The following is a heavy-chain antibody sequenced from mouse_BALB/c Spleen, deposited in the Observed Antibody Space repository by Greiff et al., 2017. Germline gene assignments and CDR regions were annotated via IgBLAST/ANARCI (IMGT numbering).Heavy chain of an antibody. V-gene: IGHV5-17*02. Sequence: EVMLVESGGGLVQPGGSRKLSCAASGFTFSSFGMHWVRQAPEKGLEWVAYISSGSSTIYYADTVKGRFTISRDNPKNTLFLQMTSLRSEDTAMYYCARSDYYRYEYYYAMDYWGQGTSGTVSS. CDR1: GFTFSSFG. J-gene: IGHJ4*01. CDR3: ARSDYYRYEYYYAMDY. D-gene: IGHD2-14*01. CDR2: ISSGSSTI.